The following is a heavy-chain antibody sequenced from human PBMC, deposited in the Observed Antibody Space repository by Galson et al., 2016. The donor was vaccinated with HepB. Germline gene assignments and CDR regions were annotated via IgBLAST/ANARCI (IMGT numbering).Heavy chain of an antibody. V-gene: IGHV3-23*01. CDR3: AKRGVWDVHYFDY. Sequence: SLRLSCAASGFTFSIQAMSWVRQAPGKGLEWVSLIGGTSGHTYYADSVKGRFTISRDNSKNTLYLQMNSLRAEDTAVYYCAKRGVWDVHYFDYWGQGTLVTVSS. D-gene: IGHD3-16*01. CDR1: GFTFSIQA. J-gene: IGHJ4*02. CDR2: IGGTSGHT.